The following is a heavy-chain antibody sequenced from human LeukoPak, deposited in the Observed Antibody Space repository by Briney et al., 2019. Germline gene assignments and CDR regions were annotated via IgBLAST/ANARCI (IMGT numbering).Heavy chain of an antibody. CDR2: ISFDGKVS. CDR3: AKRRGELNLMDV. Sequence: PGGSLRLSCAASGFTFNRYGMHWVRQAPGKGLEWVAVISFDGKVSYYADSVKGRFTISRDNSKNTLYLQMNSLRAEDTAVYYCAKRRGELNLMDVWGKGTTVTVSS. CDR1: GFTFNRYG. D-gene: IGHD1-7*01. J-gene: IGHJ6*03. V-gene: IGHV3-30*18.